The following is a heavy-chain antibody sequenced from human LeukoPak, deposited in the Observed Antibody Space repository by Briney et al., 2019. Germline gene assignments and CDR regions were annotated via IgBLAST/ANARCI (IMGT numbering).Heavy chain of an antibody. Sequence: SETLSLTCTVSGGSISSYYWSWIRQPAGKGLEWIGRIYTSGSTNYNPSLKSRVTMSVDTSKNQFSLKLSSVTAADTAVYYCAREVDYYDSSGTHDAFDIWGQGTMVTVSS. J-gene: IGHJ3*02. D-gene: IGHD3-22*01. CDR1: GGSISSYY. V-gene: IGHV4-4*07. CDR3: AREVDYYDSSGTHDAFDI. CDR2: IYTSGST.